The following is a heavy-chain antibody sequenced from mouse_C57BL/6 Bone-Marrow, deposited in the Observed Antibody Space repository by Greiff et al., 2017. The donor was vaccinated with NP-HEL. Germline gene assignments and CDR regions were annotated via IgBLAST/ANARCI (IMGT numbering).Heavy chain of an antibody. CDR3: ARGDWGNWYFDV. J-gene: IGHJ1*03. CDR2: IDPSDSYT. V-gene: IGHV1-69*01. Sequence: QVQLQQSGAELVMPGASVKLSCKASGYTFTSYWMHWVKQRPGQGLEWIGEIDPSDSYTNSNQKFKGKSTLTVDKSSSTAYMQLSSLTSEDSAVYYCARGDWGNWYFDVWGTGTTVTVSS. CDR1: GYTFTSYW. D-gene: IGHD4-1*01.